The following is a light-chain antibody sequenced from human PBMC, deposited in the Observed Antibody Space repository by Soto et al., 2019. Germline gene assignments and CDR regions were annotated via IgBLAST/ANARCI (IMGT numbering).Light chain of an antibody. CDR2: LEGSGNY. CDR3: ETWGSNTRV. V-gene: IGLV4-60*03. CDR1: SGHSSYI. J-gene: IGLJ2*01. Sequence: QLVLTQSSSASASLGSSVKLTYTLSSGHSSYIIAWHQQQPGKAPRYLMKLEGSGNYNKGSGVPDRFSGSSSGADRYLTISNLQSEDEADYYCETWGSNTRVFGGGTKLTVL.